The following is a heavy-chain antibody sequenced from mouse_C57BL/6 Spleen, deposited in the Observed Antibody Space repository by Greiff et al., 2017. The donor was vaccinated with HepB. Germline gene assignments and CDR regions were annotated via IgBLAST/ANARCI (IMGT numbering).Heavy chain of an antibody. V-gene: IGHV1-15*01. CDR2: IDPETGGT. Sequence: QVQLKESGAELVRPGASVTLSCKASGYTFTDYEMHWVKQTPVHGLEWIGAIDPETGGTAYNQKFKGKAILTADKSSSTAYMELRSLTSEDSAVYYCTRSGYGSFFAYWGQGTLVTVSA. CDR3: TRSGYGSFFAY. CDR1: GYTFTDYE. D-gene: IGHD1-1*01. J-gene: IGHJ3*01.